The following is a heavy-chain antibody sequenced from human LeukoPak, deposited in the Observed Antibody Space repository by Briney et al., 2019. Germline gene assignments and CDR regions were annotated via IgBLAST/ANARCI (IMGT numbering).Heavy chain of an antibody. CDR2: IYHSGST. V-gene: IGHV4-4*02. Sequence: SGTLSLTCAVSGGSISSSNWWSWVRQPPGKGLEWIGEIYHSGSTNYNPSLKSRVTISVDKSKNQFSLKLSSVTAADTAVYYCARDFYGSGPVNWFDPWAREPWSPSPQ. CDR3: ARDFYGSGPVNWFDP. D-gene: IGHD3-10*01. CDR1: GGSISSSNW. J-gene: IGHJ5*02.